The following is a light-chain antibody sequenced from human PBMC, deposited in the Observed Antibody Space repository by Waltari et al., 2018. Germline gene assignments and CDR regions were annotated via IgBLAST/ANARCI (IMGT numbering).Light chain of an antibody. CDR3: QQRTDWLYT. J-gene: IGKJ2*01. CDR1: QSVATS. V-gene: IGKV3-11*01. Sequence: VLTQSPGTLSMFPGERATRSCRASQSVATSLAWFQQRPGQAPRLLIYDGNKRATGIPSRFSGSGYGTAFTLTISSLEPEDFAVYYCQQRTDWLYTFGQGTKLEIK. CDR2: DGN.